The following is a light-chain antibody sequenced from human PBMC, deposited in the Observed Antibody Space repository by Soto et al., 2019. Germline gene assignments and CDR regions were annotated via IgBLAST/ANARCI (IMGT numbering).Light chain of an antibody. J-gene: IGKJ2*01. V-gene: IGKV1-33*01. CDR3: QQYDNLPRT. CDR2: DAS. CDR1: QDIRKY. Sequence: DIQMTQSPSSLFASVGDRVTITCQASQDIRKYLNWYQQKPGKAPKLLIYDASNLETGVPSRFSGSGSGTDFTFTISSLQPEDIATYYCQQYDNLPRTFGQGTKLEIK.